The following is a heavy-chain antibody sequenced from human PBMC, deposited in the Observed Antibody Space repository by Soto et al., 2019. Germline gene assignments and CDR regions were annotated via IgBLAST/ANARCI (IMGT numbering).Heavy chain of an antibody. V-gene: IGHV3-23*01. CDR2: ISGSGGST. J-gene: IGHJ5*02. CDR3: AKVGNVDIVATIFQDWFAP. CDR1: GFTFSSYA. Sequence: GSLRLCCAASGFTFSSYAMSWVRQAPGKGLEWVSAISGSGGSTYYADSVKGRFTISRDNSKNTLYLQMNSLRAEDTAVYYCAKVGNVDIVATIFQDWFAPWGQGTLVTVSS. D-gene: IGHD5-12*01.